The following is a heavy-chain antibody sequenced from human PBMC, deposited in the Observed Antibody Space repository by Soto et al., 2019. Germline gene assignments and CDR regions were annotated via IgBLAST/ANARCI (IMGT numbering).Heavy chain of an antibody. J-gene: IGHJ4*02. V-gene: IGHV4-59*08. Sequence: NPSETLSLTCTVSGGSISSYYWSWIRQPPGKGLEWIGYIYYSGGTNYNPSLKSRVTISVATSKNQFSLKLSSVTAAATAVYYCERRYGDYFDFWGQGTLVTVSS. D-gene: IGHD4-17*01. CDR2: IYYSGGT. CDR1: GGSISSYY. CDR3: ERRYGDYFDF.